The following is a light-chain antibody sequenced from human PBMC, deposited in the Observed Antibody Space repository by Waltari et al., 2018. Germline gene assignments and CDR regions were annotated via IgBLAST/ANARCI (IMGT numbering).Light chain of an antibody. CDR1: QSVSDHVNNKNY. Sequence: DVVMTLSPESLTVSPGELAPITCSCSQSVSDHVNNKNYLAWYRQKAGQHPKLLISWASTREVGVPDRFSGSGSGTEFTLTISSLQPEDVAVYYCQQYYNTPPTFGQGPKVEIK. V-gene: IGKV4-1*01. J-gene: IGKJ1*01. CDR3: QQYYNTPPT. CDR2: WAS.